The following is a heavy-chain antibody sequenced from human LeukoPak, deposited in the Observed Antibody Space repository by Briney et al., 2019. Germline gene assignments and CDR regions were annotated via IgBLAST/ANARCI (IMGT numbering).Heavy chain of an antibody. CDR1: GLTFSNAW. Sequence: GGSLRLSCAVSGLTFSNAWMSWVRQAPGKGLEWVGRIKSTTVDGTPEYAAPVKGRFTISRDGSKNTVYLQMNSLKTEDTAVYYCTTGPGNSGYWGQGTLVTVSS. J-gene: IGHJ4*02. CDR3: TTGPGNSGY. V-gene: IGHV3-15*01. D-gene: IGHD4-23*01. CDR2: IKSTTVDGTP.